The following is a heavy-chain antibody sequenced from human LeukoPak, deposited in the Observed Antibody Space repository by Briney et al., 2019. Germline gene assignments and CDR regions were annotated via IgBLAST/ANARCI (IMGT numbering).Heavy chain of an antibody. V-gene: IGHV4-39*01. J-gene: IGHJ3*02. CDR1: GDSISTSKSY. CDR2: IYYTGNT. D-gene: IGHD3-22*01. Sequence: PSETLSLTCTVSGDSISTSKSYWGWIRQPPLKGLEWIGSIYYTGNTYYNASLKSRVTISVDTSKNQFSLKLSSVTAADTAVYYCARGYGYYDTSGYFDAFDIWGQGTVVTVSS. CDR3: ARGYGYYDTSGYFDAFDI.